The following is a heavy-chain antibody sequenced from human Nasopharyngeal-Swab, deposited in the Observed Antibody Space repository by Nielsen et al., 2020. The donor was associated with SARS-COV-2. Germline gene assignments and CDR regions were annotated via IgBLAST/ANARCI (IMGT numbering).Heavy chain of an antibody. CDR3: AKLGGNSDGSYFDY. CDR1: GFTFSSYG. D-gene: IGHD4-23*01. CDR2: ISYDGSNK. Sequence: GGSLRLSCAASGFTFSSYGMHWVRQAPGKGLEWVAVISYDGSNKYYADSVKGRFTISRDNSKNTLYLQMNSLRAEDTAVYYCAKLGGNSDGSYFDYWGQGTLVTVSS. J-gene: IGHJ4*02. V-gene: IGHV3-30*18.